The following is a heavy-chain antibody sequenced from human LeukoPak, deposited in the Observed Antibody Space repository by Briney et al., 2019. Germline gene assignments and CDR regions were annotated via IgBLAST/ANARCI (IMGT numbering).Heavy chain of an antibody. CDR2: MNPNSGNT. CDR1: GYTFTSYD. J-gene: IGHJ6*03. CDR3: ARVSSSWPDYYYYYMDV. V-gene: IGHV1-8*03. D-gene: IGHD6-13*01. Sequence: ASVKVSCKASGYTFTSYDINWVRQATGQGLEWMGWMNPNSGNTGYAQKFQGRVTITRNTSISTAYMELSSLRSEDTAVYYCARVSSSWPDYYYYYMDVWGKGTTVTVSS.